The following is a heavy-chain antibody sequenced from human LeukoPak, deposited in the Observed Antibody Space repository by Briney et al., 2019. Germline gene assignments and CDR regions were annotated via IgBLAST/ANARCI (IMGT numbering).Heavy chain of an antibody. J-gene: IGHJ4*02. D-gene: IGHD6-19*01. CDR1: GFTFSSYA. V-gene: IGHV3-30*04. CDR2: ISYDGSNK. CDR3: ARVGVAVAGTY. Sequence: GGSLRLSCAASGFTFSSYAMHWVRQAPGKGLEWVAVISYDGSNKYCADSVKGRFTISRDNSKNTLYLQMNSLRAEDTAVYYCARVGVAVAGTYWGQGTLVTVSS.